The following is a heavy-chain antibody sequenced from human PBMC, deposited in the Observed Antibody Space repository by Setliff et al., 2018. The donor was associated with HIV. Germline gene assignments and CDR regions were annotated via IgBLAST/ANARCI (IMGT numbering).Heavy chain of an antibody. V-gene: IGHV1-3*01. J-gene: IGHJ4*02. CDR2: INAGNGNT. CDR1: GFTFTSYA. CDR3: TREVSNY. Sequence: ASVKVSCKASGFTFTSYAIHWVRQAPGQGLEWMGWINAGNGNTKYSQKFQGRVTITRDTSASTAYMELSDLKIGDTAIYYCTREVSNYWGQGTLVTVSS.